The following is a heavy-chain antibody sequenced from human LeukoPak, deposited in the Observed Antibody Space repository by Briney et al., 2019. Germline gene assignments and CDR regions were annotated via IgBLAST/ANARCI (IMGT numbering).Heavy chain of an antibody. CDR2: INHSGST. Sequence: SETLSLTCAVYGGSFSGYYWSWIRQPPGKGLEWIGEINHSGSTNYNPSLKSRVTISVDTSKNQFSLKLSSVTAADTAVYYCARGRRDYVWGGYRGTERGANYFDYWGQGTLVTVSS. CDR3: ARGRRDYVWGGYRGTERGANYFDY. V-gene: IGHV4-34*01. D-gene: IGHD3-16*02. CDR1: GGSFSGYY. J-gene: IGHJ4*02.